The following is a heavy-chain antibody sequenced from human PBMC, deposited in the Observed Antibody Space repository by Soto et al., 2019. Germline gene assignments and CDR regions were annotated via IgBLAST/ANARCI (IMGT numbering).Heavy chain of an antibody. Sequence: QVQLVECGGGVVQPGRSLRLSCSASGFTFSTFAVHWVRQAPGKGLEWVAVISSDGYTKYYTDSVKGRFTISRDNSKNTLFLQMNGLRTEDTAMYYCARAPTSRLDYWGQGTLVTVSS. J-gene: IGHJ4*02. CDR1: GFTFSTFA. CDR3: ARAPTSRLDY. V-gene: IGHV3-30-3*01. CDR2: ISSDGYTK.